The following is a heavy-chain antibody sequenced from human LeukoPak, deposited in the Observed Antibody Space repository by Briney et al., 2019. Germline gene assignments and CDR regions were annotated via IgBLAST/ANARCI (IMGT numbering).Heavy chain of an antibody. J-gene: IGHJ4*02. V-gene: IGHV3-7*01. CDR1: GFTFSSYG. D-gene: IGHD6-13*01. CDR3: ARVMGTAAGTIDY. CDR2: IKQDGSEK. Sequence: GGSLRLSCAASGFTFSSYGMHWVRQAPGKGQEWVANIKQDGSEKYYVDSVKGRFTISRDNAKNSLYLQMNSLRAEDTAVYYCARVMGTAAGTIDYWGQGTLVTVSS.